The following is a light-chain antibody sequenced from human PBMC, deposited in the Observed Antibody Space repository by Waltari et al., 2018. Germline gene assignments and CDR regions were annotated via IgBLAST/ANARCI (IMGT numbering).Light chain of an antibody. CDR3: CSYVGGSRVL. V-gene: IGLV2-23*01. J-gene: IGLJ2*01. CDR1: RSAIGAYNF. Sequence: QSVLTQPASVSGSPGQSITISCTGPRSAIGAYNFVSWFQQLPGQAPRLLISEATKRPSGVSYRFSGSKSGNTASLSISDLQAEDEADYYCCSYVGGSRVLFGGGTKLTV. CDR2: EAT.